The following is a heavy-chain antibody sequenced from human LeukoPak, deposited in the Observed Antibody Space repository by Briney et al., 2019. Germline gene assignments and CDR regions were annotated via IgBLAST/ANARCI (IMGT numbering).Heavy chain of an antibody. D-gene: IGHD3-3*01. CDR3: ARDFYDFWSGDRSDYYYYGMDV. Sequence: GGSLRLPCAASGLNFNDNAMHWVRQAPGKGLEWVAIISYDGTNKYYADSVKGRFTISRDNSKNTLYLQMNSLRAEDTAVYYCARDFYDFWSGDRSDYYYYGMDVWGQGTTVTVSS. CDR1: GLNFNDNA. V-gene: IGHV3-30*19. CDR2: ISYDGTNK. J-gene: IGHJ6*02.